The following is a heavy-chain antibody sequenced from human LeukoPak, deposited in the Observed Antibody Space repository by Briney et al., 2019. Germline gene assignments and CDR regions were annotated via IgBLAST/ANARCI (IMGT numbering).Heavy chain of an antibody. CDR2: IYYSGGT. D-gene: IGHD6-19*01. J-gene: IGHJ4*02. Sequence: PSETLSLTCTVSGGSISSSSYYWGWIRQPPGKGLEWIGSIYYSGGTYYNPSLKSRVTISVDTSKNQFSLKLSSVTAADTAVYYCARYSSGWYLETPIDYWGQGTLVTVSS. CDR3: ARYSSGWYLETPIDY. CDR1: GGSISSSSYY. V-gene: IGHV4-39*01.